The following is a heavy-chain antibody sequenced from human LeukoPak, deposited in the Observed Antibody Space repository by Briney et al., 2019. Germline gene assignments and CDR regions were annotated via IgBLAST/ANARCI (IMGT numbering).Heavy chain of an antibody. D-gene: IGHD6-13*01. CDR2: IYYSGST. J-gene: IGHJ4*02. V-gene: IGHV4-59*01. CDR1: GGSISSYY. Sequence: PSETLSLTCTVSGGSISSYYWSWIRQPPGKGLEWIGYIYYSGSTNYNPSLKSRVTISVDTSKNQFSLKLSSVTAADTAVYYCARGPRIAAGDTVDYWGQGTLDTVSS. CDR3: ARGPRIAAGDTVDY.